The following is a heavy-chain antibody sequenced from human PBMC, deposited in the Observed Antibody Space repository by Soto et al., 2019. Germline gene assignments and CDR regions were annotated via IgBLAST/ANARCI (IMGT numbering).Heavy chain of an antibody. CDR3: ARGKAIFGVVISYYFDY. D-gene: IGHD3-3*01. CDR2: INPNSGGT. J-gene: IGHJ4*02. CDR1: GYTFTGYY. V-gene: IGHV1-2*04. Sequence: QVQLVQSGAEVKKPGASVKVSCKASGYTFTGYYMHWVRQAPGQGLEWMGWINPNSGGTNYAQKFQGWVTMPRDTSISTAYMELSRLRSDDTAVYYCARGKAIFGVVISYYFDYWGQGTLVTVSS.